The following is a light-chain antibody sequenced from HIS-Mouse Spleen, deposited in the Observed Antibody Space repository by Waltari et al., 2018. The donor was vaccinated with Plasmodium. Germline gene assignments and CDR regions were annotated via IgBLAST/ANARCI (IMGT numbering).Light chain of an antibody. J-gene: IGLJ1*01. CDR3: CSYAGSYTYV. CDR2: DVS. CDR1: SSDVGGYNY. Sequence: QSALTQPRSVSGSPGQSVPISCTGTSSDVGGYNYLSWYQQHPGKAPKLMIYDVSKRPSGVPDRFSGSKSGNTASLTISGLQAEDEADYYCCSYAGSYTYVFGTGTKVTVL. V-gene: IGLV2-11*01.